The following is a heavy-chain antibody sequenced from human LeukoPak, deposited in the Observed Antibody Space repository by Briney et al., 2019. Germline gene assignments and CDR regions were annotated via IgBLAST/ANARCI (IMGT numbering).Heavy chain of an antibody. Sequence: PGGSLRLSCAVSGFTVSSNYMSWVRQAPGKAREWCAVIYSGGSAYYPDSVKGRFTISRDNSKNTLYLQMNSLRAEDTAVYSCAREPIYYYDSSGYVDAWGQGTMVTVSS. D-gene: IGHD3-22*01. J-gene: IGHJ3*01. CDR2: IYSGGSA. V-gene: IGHV3-66*02. CDR3: AREPIYYYDSSGYVDA. CDR1: GFTVSSNY.